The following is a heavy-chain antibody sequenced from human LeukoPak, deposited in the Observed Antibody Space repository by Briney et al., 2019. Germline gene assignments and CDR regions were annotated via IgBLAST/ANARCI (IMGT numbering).Heavy chain of an antibody. Sequence: GVSLRLSCAASGFTFSSYEMNWVRQAPGKGLEWVSYISSSGSTIYYADSVKGRFTISRDNAKNSLYLQMNSLRAEDTAVYYCARDRLGATYFDYWGQGTLVTVSS. D-gene: IGHD1-26*01. CDR2: ISSSGSTI. V-gene: IGHV3-48*03. CDR3: ARDRLGATYFDY. J-gene: IGHJ4*02. CDR1: GFTFSSYE.